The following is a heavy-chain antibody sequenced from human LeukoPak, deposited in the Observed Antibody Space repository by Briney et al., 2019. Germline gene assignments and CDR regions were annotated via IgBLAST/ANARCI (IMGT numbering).Heavy chain of an antibody. CDR1: GLTFSSYA. D-gene: IGHD1-26*01. J-gene: IGHJ6*02. V-gene: IGHV3-23*01. CDR3: GGAKFYYYGMDV. Sequence: GGSLRLSCAASGLTFSSYAMTWVRQAPGQGLEWVSTISGSGDNTHYADPVEGRLTISRDNSKNTLYLQMNSLRVEDTAVYYCGGAKFYYYGMDVWGQGTTVTVSS. CDR2: ISGSGDNT.